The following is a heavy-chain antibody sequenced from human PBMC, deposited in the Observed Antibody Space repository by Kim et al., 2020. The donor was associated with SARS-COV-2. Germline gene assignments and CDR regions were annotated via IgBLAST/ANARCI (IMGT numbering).Heavy chain of an antibody. V-gene: IGHV1-69*02. Sequence: SVKVSCKASGCTFRSYSIHWVRQAPGQGLEWMGRIIPMLGLTNYAPKFQGRVTITADKSTSTSYMELNSLRSEDTAVYYCATLYYDLGIVSEDVWGQGATVTVSS. CDR2: IIPMLGLT. CDR3: ATLYYDLGIVSEDV. CDR1: GCTFRSYS. J-gene: IGHJ6*02. D-gene: IGHD3-22*01.